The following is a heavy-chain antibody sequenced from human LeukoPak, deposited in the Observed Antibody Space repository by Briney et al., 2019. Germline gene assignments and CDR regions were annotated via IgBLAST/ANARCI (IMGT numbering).Heavy chain of an antibody. V-gene: IGHV3-15*01. J-gene: IGHJ5*02. D-gene: IGHD2-15*01. CDR2: LKSKIDGETT. CDR3: TTDTQCGGSCYWNWFDP. Sequence: PGGSLRLSCAASGFTFTNAWMSWVRQAPGKGREWVGRLKSKIDGETTDYAAPVKGRFTISRDDSKNTLYLQINSLKTEDTAVYYCTTDTQCGGSCYWNWFDPWGQGTLVTVSS. CDR1: GFTFTNAW.